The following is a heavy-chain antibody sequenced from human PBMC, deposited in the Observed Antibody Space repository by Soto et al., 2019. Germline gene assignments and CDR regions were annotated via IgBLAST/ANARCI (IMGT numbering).Heavy chain of an antibody. D-gene: IGHD2-21*02. CDR2: ISYDGSNK. J-gene: IGHJ6*01. CDR1: GFTFSSYG. Sequence: QVQLVESGGGVVQPGRSLRLSCAASGFTFSSYGMHWVRQAPGKGLEWVAVISYDGSNKYYADSVKGRFTISRDNSKNTLYLQMNSLRAEDTAVYYCAKDRAHIVVVTAPYYYYYGMDVW. CDR3: AKDRAHIVVVTAPYYYYYGMDV. V-gene: IGHV3-30*18.